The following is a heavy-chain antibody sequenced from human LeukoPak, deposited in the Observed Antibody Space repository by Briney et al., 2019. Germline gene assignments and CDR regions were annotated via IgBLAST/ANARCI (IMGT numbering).Heavy chain of an antibody. CDR2: INHSGST. J-gene: IGHJ5*02. Sequence: SETLSLTCAVYGGSFSGYYWSWIRQPPGKGLEWIGEINHSGSTNYNPSLKSRVTISVDTSENQFSLTLSSVTAADTAVYYCARSRGGYGDYGSWFDPWGQGILVTVSS. CDR3: ARSRGGYGDYGSWFDP. V-gene: IGHV4-34*01. CDR1: GGSFSGYY. D-gene: IGHD3-16*01.